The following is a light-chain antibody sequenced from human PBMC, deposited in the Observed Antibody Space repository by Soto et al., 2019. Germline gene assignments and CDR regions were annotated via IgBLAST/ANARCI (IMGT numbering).Light chain of an antibody. V-gene: IGKV2-28*01. CDR3: MQALQTPLT. CDR1: QSLLHNNGYNY. J-gene: IGKJ4*01. CDR2: LGS. Sequence: DTVMTQSPLSLPVTPGEPASISCRSSQSLLHNNGYNYLDWYLQKPGQSPQLLIYLGSNRASGVPDRFSGSGSGTGFTLKISRVEAEDVGVYYCMQALQTPLTFGGGTKVEIK.